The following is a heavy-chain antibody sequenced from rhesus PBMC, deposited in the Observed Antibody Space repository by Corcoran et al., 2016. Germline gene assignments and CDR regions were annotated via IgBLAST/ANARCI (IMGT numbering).Heavy chain of an antibody. J-gene: IGHJ4*01. CDR3: ARDGGSGKYYYVAY. Sequence: QVQLQESGPGLVKPSETLSLTCAVSGGSFSGYFWGGIRPPPGMGLEWIGYISDNSGRTDYNPSLKSLVTLSVDTSKNQFSLKLLSVTTADTAVYYCARDGGSGKYYYVAYWGQGVLVTVSS. CDR2: ISDNSGRT. V-gene: IGHV4-165*01. CDR1: GGSFSGYF. D-gene: IGHD2-21*01.